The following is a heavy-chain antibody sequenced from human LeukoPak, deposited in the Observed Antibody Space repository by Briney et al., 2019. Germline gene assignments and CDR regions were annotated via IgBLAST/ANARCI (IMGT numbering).Heavy chain of an antibody. J-gene: IGHJ4*02. V-gene: IGHV3-30*03. Sequence: AGGSLRLSCAPSGFTFSRHGMHWVRQAPGKGLEWVAIISNDGSRKYYAHSVEGRFTISRDNSKNTLYLQMDSQRAEDTAVYYCARDRAWNYFDYWGQGTLVTVSS. CDR3: ARDRAWNYFDY. CDR2: ISNDGSRK. D-gene: IGHD3-3*01. CDR1: GFTFSRHG.